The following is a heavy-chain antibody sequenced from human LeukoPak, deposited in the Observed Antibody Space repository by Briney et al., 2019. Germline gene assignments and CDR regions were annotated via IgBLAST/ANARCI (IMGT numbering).Heavy chain of an antibody. CDR2: INHSGST. CDR1: GGSFSGYY. J-gene: IGHJ3*02. CDR3: ARGAGVYDSSGYYKSDAFDI. D-gene: IGHD3-22*01. Sequence: PSETLSLTCAVYGGSFSGYYWSWIRQPPGKGLEWIGEINHSGSTNYNPSLKSRVTISVDTSKNQFSLKLSSVTAADTAVYYCARGAGVYDSSGYYKSDAFDIWGQGTMVTVSS. V-gene: IGHV4-34*01.